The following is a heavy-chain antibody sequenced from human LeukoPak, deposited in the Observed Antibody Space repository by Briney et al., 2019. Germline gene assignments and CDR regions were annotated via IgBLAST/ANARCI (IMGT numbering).Heavy chain of an antibody. CDR2: IRYDGSNK. Sequence: GGSLRLSCAASGFTFSSYGMHWVRQAPGKGLEWVAFIRYDGSNKYYADSVKGRFTISRDNSKNTLYLQMNSLRAEDTAVYYCARGDGSGSYLNFDYWGQGTLVTVSS. V-gene: IGHV3-30*02. CDR1: GFTFSSYG. D-gene: IGHD3-10*01. CDR3: ARGDGSGSYLNFDY. J-gene: IGHJ4*02.